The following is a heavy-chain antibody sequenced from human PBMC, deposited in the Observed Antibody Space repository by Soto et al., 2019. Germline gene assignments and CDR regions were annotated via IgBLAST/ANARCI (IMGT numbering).Heavy chain of an antibody. V-gene: IGHV3-30*18. Sequence: GGSLRLSCAASGFTFSDYAMHWVRQAPGKGLEWVAVVSHDGRNTHYADSVKGRFTISRDSSKNTVSLEMTCLRAEDTAVYYCAKGGRQWLVTSDFNYWGQGA. CDR1: GFTFSDYA. D-gene: IGHD6-19*01. J-gene: IGHJ4*02. CDR2: VSHDGRNT. CDR3: AKGGRQWLVTSDFNY.